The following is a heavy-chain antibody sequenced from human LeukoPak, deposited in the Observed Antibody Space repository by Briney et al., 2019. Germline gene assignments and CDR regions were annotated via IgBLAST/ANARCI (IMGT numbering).Heavy chain of an antibody. D-gene: IGHD1-26*01. Sequence: PSETLSLTCTVSGGSISSSSYYWGWIRQPPGKGLEWIGSIYYSGSTYYNPSLKSRVTISVDTSKNQFSLKLSSVTAADTAVYYCAKMAALYSESYLSYFDYWGQGTLVTVSS. CDR3: AKMAALYSESYLSYFDY. CDR1: GGSISSSSYY. J-gene: IGHJ4*02. V-gene: IGHV4-39*01. CDR2: IYYSGST.